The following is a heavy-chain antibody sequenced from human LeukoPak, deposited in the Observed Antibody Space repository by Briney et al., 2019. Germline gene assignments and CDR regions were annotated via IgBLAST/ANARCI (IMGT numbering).Heavy chain of an antibody. V-gene: IGHV3-53*01. CDR2: IYSGGDI. CDR1: GFTVSSNY. J-gene: IGHJ6*02. CDR3: ARSRPEFAYGMDV. Sequence: SGGSLRLSCAVSGFTVSSNYMSWVRQAPGKGLDWVLVIYSGGDIYYADSVKGRFTISSDNSKNTLYLQMHSLRADDTAVYYCARSRPEFAYGMDVWGQGTTVTVSS.